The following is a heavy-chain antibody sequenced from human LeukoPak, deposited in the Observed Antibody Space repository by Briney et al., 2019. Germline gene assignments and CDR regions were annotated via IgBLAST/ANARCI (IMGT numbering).Heavy chain of an antibody. CDR2: INHSGST. D-gene: IGHD2-15*01. J-gene: IGHJ6*03. Sequence: SETLSLTCAVYGGSFSGYYWSWIRQPPGKGLEWIGEINHSGSTNYNPSLKSRVTISVDTSKNQFPLKLSSVTAADTAVYYCARASFGRTYYYYYMDVWGKGTTVTVSS. CDR3: ARASFGRTYYYYYMDV. V-gene: IGHV4-34*01. CDR1: GGSFSGYY.